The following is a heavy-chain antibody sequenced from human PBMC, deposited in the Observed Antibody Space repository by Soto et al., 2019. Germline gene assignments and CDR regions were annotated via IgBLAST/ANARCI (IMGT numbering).Heavy chain of an antibody. CDR2: IRSKTYGGTT. Sequence: GGSLRLSCTSSGLTFGDSAMSWFRQAPGKGLEWVGFIRSKTYGGTTEYAASVKGRFTISRDDSKSIAYLQMNSLKTEDTAVYYCARDLLGGQVMITFGGVIVIPHAFDIWGQGTMVTVSS. CDR1: GLTFGDSA. V-gene: IGHV3-49*03. D-gene: IGHD3-16*02. J-gene: IGHJ3*02. CDR3: ARDLLGGQVMITFGGVIVIPHAFDI.